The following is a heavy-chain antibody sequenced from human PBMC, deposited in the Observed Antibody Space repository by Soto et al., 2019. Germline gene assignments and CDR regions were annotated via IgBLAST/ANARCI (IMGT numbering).Heavy chain of an antibody. J-gene: IGHJ6*02. CDR2: MYNTGST. CDR3: ARDLWGYCGTDCYPLDV. Sequence: PSETLSLTCTVSDGSISWYCLSWIRQPPGKGLEWIGYMYNTGSTVYNPSFKSRVTISVDTSKNQFSLKLNSVTAADTAVYYCARDLWGYCGTDCYPLDVWGQGTTVTVSS. V-gene: IGHV4-59*01. CDR1: DGSISWYC. D-gene: IGHD2-21*02.